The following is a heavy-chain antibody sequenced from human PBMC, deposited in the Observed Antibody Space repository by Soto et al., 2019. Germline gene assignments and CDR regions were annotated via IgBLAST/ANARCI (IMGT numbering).Heavy chain of an antibody. D-gene: IGHD4-17*01. CDR2: IYYSGST. CDR3: ARHDYCDYPLNGYYCGMVA. V-gene: IGHV4-39*01. Sequence: IFGGRDNVEWHSQPPGKGLEWIGSIYYSGSTYYNPSLKSRVTISVDTSKNQFSLKLSSVTAADTAVYYCARHDYCDYPLNGYYCGMVAWGLATTVTV. J-gene: IGHJ6*02. CDR1: IFGGRDN.